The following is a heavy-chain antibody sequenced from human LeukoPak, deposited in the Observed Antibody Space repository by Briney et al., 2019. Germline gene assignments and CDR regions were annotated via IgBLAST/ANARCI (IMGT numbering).Heavy chain of an antibody. CDR3: AREWHCSSTSCYTGGQGVNWFDP. V-gene: IGHV1-46*01. CDR1: GYTFTSYY. J-gene: IGHJ5*02. CDR2: INPSGGST. D-gene: IGHD2-2*02. Sequence: GASVKVSCKASGYTFTSYYMHWVRQAPGQGLEWMGIINPSGGSTSYAQKFQDRVTMTRDMSTSTVYMELSSLRSEDTAVYYCAREWHCSSTSCYTGGQGVNWFDPWGQGTLVTVSS.